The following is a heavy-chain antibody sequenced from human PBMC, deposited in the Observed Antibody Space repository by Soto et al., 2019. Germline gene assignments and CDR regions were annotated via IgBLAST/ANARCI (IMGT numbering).Heavy chain of an antibody. CDR1: GGSISSGGYY. J-gene: IGHJ6*02. CDR3: ARVGYSYDRYYYYGMDV. CDR2: IYYSGST. V-gene: IGHV4-31*03. Sequence: SETLSLTCTVSGGSISSGGYYWSWIRQHPGKGLEWIGYIYYSGSTYYNQSLKSRVTISVDKSKNQYYLKLRSVTAADTAVYYCARVGYSYDRYYYYGMDVWGQGTTVT. D-gene: IGHD5-18*01.